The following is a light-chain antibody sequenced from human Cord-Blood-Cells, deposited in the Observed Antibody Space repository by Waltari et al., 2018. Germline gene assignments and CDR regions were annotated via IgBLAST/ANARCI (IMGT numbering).Light chain of an antibody. CDR3: QAWDSSTVV. CDR2: QDS. V-gene: IGLV3-1*01. Sequence: SYELTQPPSVSVSPGQTASITCPGDKLGDKYACWYQQKPGQSPVRVIYQDSKRPAGIPARFSGSNSGNTATLTISGTQAMDEADYYCQAWDSSTVVFGGGTKLTVL. CDR1: KLGDKY. J-gene: IGLJ2*01.